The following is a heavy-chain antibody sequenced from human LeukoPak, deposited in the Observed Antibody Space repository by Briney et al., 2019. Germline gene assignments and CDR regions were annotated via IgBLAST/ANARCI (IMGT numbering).Heavy chain of an antibody. CDR1: GGSISSGGYY. CDR3: ARVRDFVGDQRVLAFDI. D-gene: IGHD2-21*02. Sequence: PSETLSLTCTVSGGSISSGGYYWSWIRQHPGKGLEWIGYIYYSGSTYYNPSLKSRVTISVDTSKNQFSLKLSSVTAADTAVYYCARVRDFVGDQRVLAFDIWGQGTMVTVSS. CDR2: IYYSGST. V-gene: IGHV4-31*03. J-gene: IGHJ3*02.